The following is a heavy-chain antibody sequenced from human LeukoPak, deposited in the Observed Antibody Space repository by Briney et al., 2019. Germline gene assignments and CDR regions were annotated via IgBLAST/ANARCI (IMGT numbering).Heavy chain of an antibody. V-gene: IGHV3-21*01. CDR3: ARDGDILTGYYKYYFDY. D-gene: IGHD3-9*01. CDR2: ISSSSTYI. J-gene: IGHJ4*02. CDR1: GFTFSSYS. Sequence: PGGSLRPSCAASGFTFSSYSMNWVRQAPGKGLEWVSSISSSSTYIKYADSVKGRFTISRDNAKKSLYLQMNSLRAEDTAVYYCARDGDILTGYYKYYFDYWGQGTLVTVSS.